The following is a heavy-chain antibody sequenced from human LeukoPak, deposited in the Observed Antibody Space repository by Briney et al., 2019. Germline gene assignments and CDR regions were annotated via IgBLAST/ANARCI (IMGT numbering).Heavy chain of an antibody. V-gene: IGHV3-23*01. CDR2: ISRSGGYT. J-gene: IGHJ6*03. CDR3: AKPLVTMVRGVISNYFYYMDV. Sequence: GGSLRLSCAASGFIFSSYAMSWVRQAPGKGLEWVSAISRSGGYTYYADSVKGRFTISRDNSKNTLYLQMNSLRAEDTAVYYCAKPLVTMVRGVISNYFYYMDVWGKGTTVTVSS. CDR1: GFIFSSYA. D-gene: IGHD3-10*01.